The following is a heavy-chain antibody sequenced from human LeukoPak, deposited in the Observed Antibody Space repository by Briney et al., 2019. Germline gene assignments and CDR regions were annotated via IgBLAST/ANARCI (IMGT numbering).Heavy chain of an antibody. D-gene: IGHD6-6*01. CDR3: ARDLDRQLPLYYYYYGMDV. V-gene: IGHV1-69*04. CDR1: GGTFSSYA. J-gene: IGHJ6*02. CDR2: IIPIFGIA. Sequence: SVKVSCKASGGTFSSYAISWVRQAPGQGLEWMGRIIPIFGIANYAQKFQGRVTITADKSTSTAYMELSSLRSEDTAVYYCARDLDRQLPLYYYYYGMDVWGQGTRSPSP.